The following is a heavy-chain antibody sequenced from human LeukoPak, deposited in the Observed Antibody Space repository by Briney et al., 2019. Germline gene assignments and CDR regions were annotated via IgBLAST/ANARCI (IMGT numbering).Heavy chain of an antibody. D-gene: IGHD3-22*01. CDR2: INHSGST. Sequence: SETLSLTCAVYGGSFSGYYWSWIRQPPGKGLEWIGEINHSGSTNYNPSLKSRVTISVDTSKNQFSLKLSSVTAADTAVYYCARDHSRYYYDSSGYYFDYWGQGTLVTVSS. J-gene: IGHJ4*02. CDR1: GGSFSGYY. V-gene: IGHV4-34*01. CDR3: ARDHSRYYYDSSGYYFDY.